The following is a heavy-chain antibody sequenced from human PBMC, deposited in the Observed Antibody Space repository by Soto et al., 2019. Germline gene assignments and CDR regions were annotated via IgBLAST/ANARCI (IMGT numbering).Heavy chain of an antibody. CDR3: AGHYYSIGLPVGCFDP. CDR2: IDPTDSYT. J-gene: IGHJ5*02. V-gene: IGHV5-10-1*01. CDR1: GYRFTTYW. D-gene: IGHD3-22*01. Sequence: GESLKISCKGSGYRFTTYWISWVRQMPGKGLEWMGRIDPTDSYTNYSPSFQGHVTISADKSISTAYLQWNSLKASDTAVYYCAGHYYSIGLPVGCFDPWGQGTLVTVSS.